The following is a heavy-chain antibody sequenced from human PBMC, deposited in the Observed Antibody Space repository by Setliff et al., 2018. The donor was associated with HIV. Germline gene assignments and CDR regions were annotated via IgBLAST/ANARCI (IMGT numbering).Heavy chain of an antibody. CDR1: GYTFTSYG. D-gene: IGHD2-15*01. V-gene: IGHV1-18*01. CDR3: ARDMRSDIVVVVAAIPGDY. J-gene: IGHJ4*02. Sequence: RASVKVSCKASGYTFTSYGISWVRQAPGQGLEWMGWISAYNGNTNYAQKLKGRVTMTTDTSTSTAYMELRSLRSDDTAVYYCARDMRSDIVVVVAAIPGDYWGQGTLVTVSS. CDR2: ISAYNGNT.